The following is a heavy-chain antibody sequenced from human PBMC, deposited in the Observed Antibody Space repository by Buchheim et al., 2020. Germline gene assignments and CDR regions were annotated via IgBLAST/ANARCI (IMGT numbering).Heavy chain of an antibody. CDR2: IYYSGTS. V-gene: IGHV4-39*01. Sequence: HLQLQESGPGLLKPSETLSLTCNVSGGSLNSASHYWGWIRQPPGKGLEWVAIIYYSGTSHFNPSLKSRVSISIDTSKNQFSLSLKSVTPSDTAVYYCARRLIESNQRDGLHWSRRWSYFDYWSQGTL. J-gene: IGHJ4*02. CDR1: GGSLNSASHY. CDR3: ARRLIESNQRDGLHWSRRWSYFDY. D-gene: IGHD1-1*01.